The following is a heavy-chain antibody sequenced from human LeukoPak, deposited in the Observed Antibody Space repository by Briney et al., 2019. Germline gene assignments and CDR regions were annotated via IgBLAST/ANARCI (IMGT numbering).Heavy chain of an antibody. Sequence: GGSLRLSCAASGFTFNKYAMSWVRQSPGKGLEWVSAIGRSGANSYYATSVKGRFSVSRDNTKNTFHLQMNSLRAEDTAVYYCAKFSGVVAAKYYFDYWGQGTLVTVSS. CDR2: IGRSGANS. CDR3: AKFSGVVAAKYYFDY. J-gene: IGHJ4*02. CDR1: GFTFNKYA. D-gene: IGHD2-15*01. V-gene: IGHV3-23*01.